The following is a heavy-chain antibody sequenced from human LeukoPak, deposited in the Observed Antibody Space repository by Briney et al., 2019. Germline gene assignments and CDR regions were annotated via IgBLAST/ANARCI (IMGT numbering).Heavy chain of an antibody. Sequence: GGSLRLSCAASGFTFDDYAMHWVRQAPGKGLEWVSGISWNSGSIGYADSVKGRFTISRDNAKNSLYLQMNSLRAEDTAVYYCAKDRGARGYYMDVWGKGTTVTVSS. CDR2: ISWNSGSI. V-gene: IGHV3-9*01. J-gene: IGHJ6*03. CDR1: GFTFDDYA. D-gene: IGHD3-10*01. CDR3: AKDRGARGYYMDV.